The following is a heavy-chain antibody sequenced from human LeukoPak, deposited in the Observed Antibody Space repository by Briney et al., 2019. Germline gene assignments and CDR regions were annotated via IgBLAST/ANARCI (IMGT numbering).Heavy chain of an antibody. V-gene: IGHV4-34*01. CDR3: ARVRGYCSSTSCYLEPYYFDY. CDR2: INHSGST. Sequence: SGTLSLTCAVYGGSFSGYYWSWIRQPPGKGLEWIGEINHSGSTNYNPSRKSRVTISVDTSKNQFSLKLSSVTAADTAVYYCARVRGYCSSTSCYLEPYYFDYWGQGTLVTVSS. D-gene: IGHD2-2*01. J-gene: IGHJ4*02. CDR1: GGSFSGYY.